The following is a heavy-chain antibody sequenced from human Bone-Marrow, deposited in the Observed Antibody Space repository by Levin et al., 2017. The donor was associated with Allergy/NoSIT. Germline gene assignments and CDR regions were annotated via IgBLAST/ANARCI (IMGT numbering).Heavy chain of an antibody. CDR2: VSVDGSHK. D-gene: IGHD3-9*01. CDR3: VRDGDDWPLDY. Sequence: GESLKISCAASGFTFSYYAMHWVRQAPGKGLEWVAVVSVDGSHKYYADSVKGRFTISRDNSKNTLYLQMNSLRPEDTAVYYCVRDGDDWPLDYWGQGTLVTVSS. V-gene: IGHV3-30*04. J-gene: IGHJ4*02. CDR1: GFTFSYYA.